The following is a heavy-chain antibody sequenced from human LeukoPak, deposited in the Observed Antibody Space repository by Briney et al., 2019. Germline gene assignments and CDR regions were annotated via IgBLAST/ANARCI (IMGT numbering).Heavy chain of an antibody. Sequence: SETLSLTCIVSDGSISGHCWSWIRQPPGKGPEWIGNICYSGSTNYNPSLESRVIISVDTSKSQFSLKVTSVTAADTAVYYCARKTPEVGYGVDDWGQGTLVTVSS. D-gene: IGHD4-17*01. V-gene: IGHV4-59*11. J-gene: IGHJ4*02. CDR3: ARKTPEVGYGVDD. CDR2: ICYSGST. CDR1: DGSISGHC.